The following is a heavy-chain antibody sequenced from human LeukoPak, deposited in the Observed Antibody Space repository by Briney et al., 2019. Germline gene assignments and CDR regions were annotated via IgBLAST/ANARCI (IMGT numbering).Heavy chain of an antibody. D-gene: IGHD3/OR15-3a*01. V-gene: IGHV3-30*18. Sequence: PGRSLRLSCAASGFTFSSYGMHWVRQAPGKGLEWVAVTSYDGDSKHYADSVKGRVTISRDNSKNTLYLQMDSLRAEDTAVYYCAKEVVDWTRXGGMDVWGQXTXXXVSS. CDR2: TSYDGDSK. J-gene: IGHJ6*02. CDR1: GFTFSSYG. CDR3: AKEVVDWTRXGGMDV.